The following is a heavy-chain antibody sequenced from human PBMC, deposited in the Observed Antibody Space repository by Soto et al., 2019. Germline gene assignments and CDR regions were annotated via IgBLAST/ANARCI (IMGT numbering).Heavy chain of an antibody. Sequence: ASVKVSCKASGYTFTSYAMHWVRQAPGQRLEWMGWINAGNGNTKYSQKFQGRVTITRDTSASTAYMELSSLRSEDTAVYYCARGALYSNYDSFSDYWGQGTLVTVSS. J-gene: IGHJ4*02. CDR3: ARGALYSNYDSFSDY. D-gene: IGHD4-4*01. CDR2: INAGNGNT. CDR1: GYTFTSYA. V-gene: IGHV1-3*01.